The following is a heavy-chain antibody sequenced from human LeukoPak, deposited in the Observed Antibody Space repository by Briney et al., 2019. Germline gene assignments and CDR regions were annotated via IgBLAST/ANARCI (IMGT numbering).Heavy chain of an antibody. J-gene: IGHJ4*02. V-gene: IGHV4-59*01. Sequence: PSETLCLTCTVSGGSISSYYWSWIRQPPGKGLEWIGYIYYSGSTNYNPSLKSRVTISVDTSKNQFSLKLSSVTAADTAVYYCARQRYYDFWSGSWFDYWGQGTLVTVSS. CDR3: ARQRYYDFWSGSWFDY. D-gene: IGHD3-3*01. CDR2: IYYSGST. CDR1: GGSISSYY.